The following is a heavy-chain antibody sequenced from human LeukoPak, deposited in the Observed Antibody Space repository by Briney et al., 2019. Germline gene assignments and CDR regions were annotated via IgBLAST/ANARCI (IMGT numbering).Heavy chain of an antibody. CDR3: ARDFPGWASFDY. J-gene: IGHJ4*02. D-gene: IGHD1-26*01. Sequence: GGSLRLSCAASGFTFSSYNMNWVRQARGKGLEWVSHITSDSSALYYADSVKDRFTISRDNAKSSLFLQLNSLRAEDTAVYYCARDFPGWASFDYWGQGALVSVSS. CDR1: GFTFSSYN. V-gene: IGHV3-48*01. CDR2: ITSDSSAL.